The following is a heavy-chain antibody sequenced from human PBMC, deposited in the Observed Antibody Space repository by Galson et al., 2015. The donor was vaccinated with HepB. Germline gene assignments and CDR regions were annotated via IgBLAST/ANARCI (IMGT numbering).Heavy chain of an antibody. CDR1: GGSISSYY. V-gene: IGHV4-59*01. CDR2: IYYSGST. CDR3: ARDRLKPGIWFGEPILGAFDI. Sequence: SETLSLTCTVSGGSISSYYWSWIRQPPWKGLEWIGYIYYSGSTNYNPSLKSRVTISVDTSKNQFSLKLSSVTAADTAVYYCARDRLKPGIWFGEPILGAFDIWGQGTMVTVSS. D-gene: IGHD3-10*01. J-gene: IGHJ3*02.